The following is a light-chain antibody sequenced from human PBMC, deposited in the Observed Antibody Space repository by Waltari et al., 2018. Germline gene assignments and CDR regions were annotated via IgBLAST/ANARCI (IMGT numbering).Light chain of an antibody. Sequence: QSARTQPRAVSGTPVQAVTISCTGTIGDIGASNYISCYPQHPGKAPKVAFFDVSKRPSGVHDRLSGSNHGNTASLTISGLQTDDEADSYCCSYVGSVYVFGFVTKVTVL. V-gene: IGLV2-11*01. CDR1: IGDIGASNY. J-gene: IGLJ1*01. CDR3: CSYVGSVYV. CDR2: DVS.